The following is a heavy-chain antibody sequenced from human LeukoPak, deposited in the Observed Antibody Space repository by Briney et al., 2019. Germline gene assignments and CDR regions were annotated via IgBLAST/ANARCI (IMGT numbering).Heavy chain of an antibody. V-gene: IGHV3-23*01. CDR1: GFTFSSYA. CDR3: AKMVGATGAAIDY. CDR2: ITGSGGNT. Sequence: GGSLRLSSAASGFTFSSYAMSWVRQAPGKGLEWVSAITGSGGNTYYSDSVKGRLTISRDTSKNTLNLQMNSLRADDTAVYYCAKMVGATGAAIDYWGQGTLVTVSS. D-gene: IGHD1-26*01. J-gene: IGHJ4*02.